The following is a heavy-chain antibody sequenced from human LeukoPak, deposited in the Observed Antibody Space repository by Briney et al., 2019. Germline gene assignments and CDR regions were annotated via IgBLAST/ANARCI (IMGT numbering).Heavy chain of an antibody. Sequence: GGSLRLSCAASGFTFSSYAMHWVRQAPGKGLEWVAVISYDGSNKYYADSVKGRFTISRDNSKNTLYLQMNSLRAEDTAVYYCAREFYDILTGYYPNWFDPWGQGTLVTVSS. CDR2: ISYDGSNK. CDR1: GFTFSSYA. CDR3: AREFYDILTGYYPNWFDP. J-gene: IGHJ5*02. V-gene: IGHV3-30-3*01. D-gene: IGHD3-9*01.